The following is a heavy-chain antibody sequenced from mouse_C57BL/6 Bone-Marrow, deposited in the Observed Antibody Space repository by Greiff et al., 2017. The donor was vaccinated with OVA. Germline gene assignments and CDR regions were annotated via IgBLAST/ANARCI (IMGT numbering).Heavy chain of an antibody. CDR3: AREGNYYGSPYYAKDY. Sequence: QVQLQQSDAELVKPGASVKISCKVSGYTFTDHTIHWMKQRPEQGLEWIGYIYPRDGSTKYNEKFKGKATLTADKSSSTAYMQLNSLTSEDYEVYFCAREGNYYGSPYYAKDYWGQGTAITVSS. D-gene: IGHD1-2*01. V-gene: IGHV1-78*01. J-gene: IGHJ4*01. CDR2: IYPRDGST. CDR1: GYTFTDHT.